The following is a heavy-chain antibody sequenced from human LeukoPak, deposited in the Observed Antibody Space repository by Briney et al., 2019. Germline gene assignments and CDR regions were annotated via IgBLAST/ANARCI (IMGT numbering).Heavy chain of an antibody. CDR1: RFTFDDYA. V-gene: IGHV3-9*01. CDR2: ISWNSGSI. D-gene: IGHD6-19*01. J-gene: IGHJ4*02. Sequence: GRSLRLSCAASRFTFDDYAMHWVRQAPGKGLEWVSGISWNSGSIGYADSVKGRFTISRDNAKNSLYLQMNSLRAEDTALYYCAKDISPGYSSGWTADYWGQGTLVTVSS. CDR3: AKDISPGYSSGWTADY.